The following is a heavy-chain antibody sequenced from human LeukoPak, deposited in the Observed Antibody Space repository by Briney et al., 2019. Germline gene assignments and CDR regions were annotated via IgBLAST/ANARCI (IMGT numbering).Heavy chain of an antibody. V-gene: IGHV3-49*04. J-gene: IGHJ4*02. CDR3: TRDGAYYDSSGYYGVY. Sequence: PGRSLRLSCTASGFTFGDYAMSWVRQAPGKGLEWVGFIRSKAYGGTTEYAASVKGRFTISRDDSKSIAYLQMNSLKPEDTAVYYCTRDGAYYDSSGYYGVYWGQGTLVTVSS. D-gene: IGHD3-22*01. CDR2: IRSKAYGGTT. CDR1: GFTFGDYA.